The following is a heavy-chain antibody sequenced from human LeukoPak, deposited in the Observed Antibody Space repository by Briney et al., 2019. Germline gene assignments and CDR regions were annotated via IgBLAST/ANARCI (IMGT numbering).Heavy chain of an antibody. D-gene: IGHD4-17*01. V-gene: IGHV1-18*01. Sequence: ASVKVSCKASGYSFTSHGISWVRLAPGQRLEWMGWISAYNGNTNYAQKLQGRVTMTTDTSTSTAYMELRSLRSDDTAVYYCARDLEDYGDKNWFDPWGQGTLVTVSS. CDR3: ARDLEDYGDKNWFDP. CDR2: ISAYNGNT. CDR1: GYSFTSHG. J-gene: IGHJ5*02.